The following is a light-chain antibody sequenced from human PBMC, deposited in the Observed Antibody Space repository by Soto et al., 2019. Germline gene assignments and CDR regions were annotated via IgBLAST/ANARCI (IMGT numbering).Light chain of an antibody. CDR2: LAS. CDR1: QSLQHSNGYNY. V-gene: IGKV2-28*01. Sequence: DIVMTQSPLSLPVTPGEPASISFRSSQSLQHSNGYNYLDWYFQKPGQSPQLLIHLASNRASGVPVRFSGSGSGTDFTLNISSVEAEDVGLYYCMQGVQMPPITFGQGTRLEIK. CDR3: MQGVQMPPIT. J-gene: IGKJ5*01.